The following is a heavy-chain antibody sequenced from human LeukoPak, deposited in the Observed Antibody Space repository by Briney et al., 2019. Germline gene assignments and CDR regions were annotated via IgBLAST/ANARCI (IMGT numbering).Heavy chain of an antibody. CDR1: GFSITTGYY. V-gene: IGHV4-38-2*02. Sequence: SETLSLTCSVSGFSITTGYYWAWIRQPPGKGLEWIGRIYTSGSTNYNPSLKSRVTMSVDTSKNQFSLKLSSVTAADTAVYYCARDDSSGYYGYWGQGTLVTVSS. CDR3: ARDDSSGYYGY. J-gene: IGHJ4*02. D-gene: IGHD3-22*01. CDR2: IYTSGST.